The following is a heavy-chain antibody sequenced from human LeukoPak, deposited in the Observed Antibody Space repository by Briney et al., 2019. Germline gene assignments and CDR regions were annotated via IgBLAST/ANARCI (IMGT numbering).Heavy chain of an antibody. CDR2: ITGSGGST. D-gene: IGHD3-10*01. V-gene: IGHV3-23*01. Sequence: GGSLRLSCAASGFTFNSYAMSWVRQAPGKGLEWVSAITGSGGSTYYADSVKGRFTISRDNSKNTLYLQMGSLRAADMAVYYCARDPIPIPLFYFDYWGQGTLVTVSS. J-gene: IGHJ4*02. CDR1: GFTFNSYA. CDR3: ARDPIPIPLFYFDY.